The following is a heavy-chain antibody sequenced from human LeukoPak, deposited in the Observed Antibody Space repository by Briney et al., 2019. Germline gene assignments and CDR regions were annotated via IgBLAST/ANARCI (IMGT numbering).Heavy chain of an antibody. CDR3: ARTLVDYYGMDV. CDR2: IYYSGST. CDR1: GGSISSYY. V-gene: IGHV4-59*08. J-gene: IGHJ6*02. Sequence: SETLSLTCTVSGGSISSYYWSWIPQPPGKGLEWIGYIYYSGSTNYNPSLKSRVTISVDTSKNQFSLKLSSVTAADTAVYYCARTLVDYYGMDVWGQGTTVTVSS.